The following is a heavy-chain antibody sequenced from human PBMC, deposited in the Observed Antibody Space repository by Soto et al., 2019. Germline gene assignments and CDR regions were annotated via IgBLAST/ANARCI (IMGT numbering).Heavy chain of an antibody. Sequence: GGSLRLSCAASGFTFSSYAMSWVRQAPGQGLEWVSAISGSGGSTYYADSVKGRFTISRDNSKNTLYLQMNSLRAEDTAVYYCAKGVGATGAFDIWGQGTMVTVSS. D-gene: IGHD1-26*01. V-gene: IGHV3-23*01. J-gene: IGHJ3*02. CDR1: GFTFSSYA. CDR2: ISGSGGST. CDR3: AKGVGATGAFDI.